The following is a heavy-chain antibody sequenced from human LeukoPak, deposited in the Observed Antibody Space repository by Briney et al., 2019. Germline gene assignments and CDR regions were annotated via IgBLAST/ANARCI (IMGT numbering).Heavy chain of an antibody. J-gene: IGHJ4*02. CDR2: ISYDGSNK. CDR1: GFTFSSYG. V-gene: IGHV3-30*18. D-gene: IGHD3-9*01. Sequence: GRSLRLSCAASGFTFSSYGMHWVRQAPGKGLERVAVISYDGSNKYYADSVKGRFTISRDNSKNTLYLQMNSLRAEDTAVYYCAKDVSPLYYDILTGIDYWGQGTLVTVSS. CDR3: AKDVSPLYYDILTGIDY.